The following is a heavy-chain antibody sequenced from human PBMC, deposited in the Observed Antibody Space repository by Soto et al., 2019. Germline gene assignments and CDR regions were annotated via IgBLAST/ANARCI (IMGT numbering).Heavy chain of an antibody. Sequence: GGSLRLSCTASGFTFGDFAMNWFRQAPGEGLEWVGFIRGKAFGGTTEYAASLKGRFTIPRDDSKSIAYLHMNSLKTEDTAVYYCSRDGSGTYYNVPRFDPWGQGTLVTVSS. V-gene: IGHV3-49*03. CDR2: IRGKAFGGTT. CDR3: SRDGSGTYYNVPRFDP. CDR1: GFTFGDFA. J-gene: IGHJ5*02. D-gene: IGHD3-10*01.